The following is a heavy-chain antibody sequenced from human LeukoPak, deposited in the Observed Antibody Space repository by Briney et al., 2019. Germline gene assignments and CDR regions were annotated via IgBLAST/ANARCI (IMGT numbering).Heavy chain of an antibody. Sequence: PGGSLRLSCAASGNYGMNWVRQAPGKGLEWVSAISGSGSNTYYADSVKGRFTISRDNSKNTLYLQVNSLRAEDTAVYHCAKKSPIFGVVIPLFDYWGQGTLVSVSS. D-gene: IGHD3-3*01. J-gene: IGHJ4*02. CDR2: ISGSGSNT. CDR3: AKKSPIFGVVIPLFDY. CDR1: GNYG. V-gene: IGHV3-23*01.